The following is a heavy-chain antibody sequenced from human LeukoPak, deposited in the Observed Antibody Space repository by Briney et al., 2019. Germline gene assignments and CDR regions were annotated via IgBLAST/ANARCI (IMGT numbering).Heavy chain of an antibody. Sequence: PGGSLRLSCAASGFTVCSNYMTWVRQAPGKGLEWVSVIYSGGSTYYADSVKGRFTISRNNSKNTLYLQMNSLRAEDTAVYYCARNTLYYYYGMDVWGQGTTVTVSS. CDR3: ARNTLYYYYGMDV. D-gene: IGHD2-2*02. CDR1: GFTVCSNY. CDR2: IYSGGST. J-gene: IGHJ6*02. V-gene: IGHV3-66*01.